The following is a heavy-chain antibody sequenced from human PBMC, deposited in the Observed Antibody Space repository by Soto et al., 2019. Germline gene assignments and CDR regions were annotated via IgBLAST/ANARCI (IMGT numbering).Heavy chain of an antibody. J-gene: IGHJ4*02. V-gene: IGHV3-21*06. Sequence: GGSLRFSCAASGFTFSYYALHWVRRAPGKGLEWVSSISGIRDYIRYADSVKGRFTISRDNAKTSLYLQMNSLTAEDTAVYYCAREGVHNYNEYYFDYWGQGTLVTVSS. CDR1: GFTFSYYA. D-gene: IGHD3-22*01. CDR2: ISGIRDYI. CDR3: AREGVHNYNEYYFDY.